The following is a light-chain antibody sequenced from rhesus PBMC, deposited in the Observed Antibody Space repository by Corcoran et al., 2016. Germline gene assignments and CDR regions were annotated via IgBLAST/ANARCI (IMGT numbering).Light chain of an antibody. CDR3: QSYDKSPLT. V-gene: IGKV3-53*01. CDR1: QSVGNS. J-gene: IGKJ4*01. CDR2: GAW. Sequence: QPILTQSPASLSLSPGESATLSCRASQSVGNSLAWYQQKPGQAPGLVISGAWTRATGIPDRFSGSGSGTDFTLAISSLEPEDFAVYFCQSYDKSPLTFGGGARVEIK.